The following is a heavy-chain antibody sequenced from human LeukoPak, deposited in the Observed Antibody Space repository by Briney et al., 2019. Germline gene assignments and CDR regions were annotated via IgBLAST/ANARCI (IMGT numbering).Heavy chain of an antibody. CDR2: IIPILGIA. CDR3: ARRRITMVRGNWFDP. D-gene: IGHD3-10*01. Sequence: ASVKVSCKASGGTFSSYAVSWVRQAPGQGLEWMGRIIPILGIANYAQKFQGRVTITADKSTSTAYMELSSLRSEDTAVYYCARRRITMVRGNWFDPWGQGTLVTVSS. V-gene: IGHV1-69*04. CDR1: GGTFSSYA. J-gene: IGHJ5*02.